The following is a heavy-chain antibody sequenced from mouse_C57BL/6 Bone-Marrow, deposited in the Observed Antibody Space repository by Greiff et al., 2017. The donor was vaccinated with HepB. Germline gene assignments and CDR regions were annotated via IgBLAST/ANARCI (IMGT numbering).Heavy chain of an antibody. CDR3: ARFRYYGNYLYAMDY. J-gene: IGHJ4*01. D-gene: IGHD2-1*01. CDR2: INPNNGGT. CDR1: GYTFTDYN. V-gene: IGHV1-18*01. Sequence: EVQLQQSGPELVKPGASVKIPCKASGYTFTDYNMDWVKQSHGKSLEWIGDINPNNGGTIYNQKFKGKATLTVDKSSSTAYMELRSLTSEDTAVYYCARFRYYGNYLYAMDYWGQGTSVTVSS.